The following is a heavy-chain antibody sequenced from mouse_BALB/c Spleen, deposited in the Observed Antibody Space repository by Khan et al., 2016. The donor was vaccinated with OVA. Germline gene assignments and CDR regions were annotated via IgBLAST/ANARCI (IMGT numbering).Heavy chain of an antibody. V-gene: IGHV1-34*01. D-gene: IGHD3-3*01. J-gene: IGHJ3*01. CDR2: IDPFNGGN. CDR1: GYSFTTYY. CDR3: ARGTVDY. Sequence: VRLQQSGPELMKPGASVKISCKASGYSFTTYYMHWVKQSHGKSLEWIGYIDPFNGGNDYNQKFKGKATLTVDKSSSTAYMHLSSLTSEDSAVYYCARGTVDYWGQGTLVTVSA.